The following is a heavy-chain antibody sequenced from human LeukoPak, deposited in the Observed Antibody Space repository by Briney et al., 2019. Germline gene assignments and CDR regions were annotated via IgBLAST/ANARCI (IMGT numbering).Heavy chain of an antibody. Sequence: GGSLRLSCAASGFTFSSYAMSWVRQAPGKGLEWVSAISGSGGSTYYADSVKGRFTISRDNSKNTLYLQMNSLRAEDAAVYYCAKDPTVTTIWSWFDPWGQGTLVTVSS. J-gene: IGHJ5*02. D-gene: IGHD4-17*01. CDR3: AKDPTVTTIWSWFDP. CDR1: GFTFSSYA. V-gene: IGHV3-23*01. CDR2: ISGSGGST.